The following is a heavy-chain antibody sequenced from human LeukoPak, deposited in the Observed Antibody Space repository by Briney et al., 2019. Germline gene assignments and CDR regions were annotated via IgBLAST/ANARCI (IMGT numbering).Heavy chain of an antibody. CDR3: ARDLAPYYYDSTDEDWFDP. V-gene: IGHV1-18*01. Sequence: ASVKVSCKASGYTFTSYGISWVRRAPGQGLEWMGWISAYNGNTNYAQKLQGRVTMTTDTSTSTAYMELRSLRSDDTAVYYCARDLAPYYYDSTDEDWFDPWGQGTLVTVSS. CDR1: GYTFTSYG. D-gene: IGHD3-22*01. CDR2: ISAYNGNT. J-gene: IGHJ5*02.